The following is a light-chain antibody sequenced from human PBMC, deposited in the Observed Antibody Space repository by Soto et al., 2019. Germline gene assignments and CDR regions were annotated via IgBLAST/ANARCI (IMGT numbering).Light chain of an antibody. CDR3: QQYGSSPMYT. V-gene: IGKV3-20*01. Sequence: EIVLTQSPGTLSLSPGERATLSCRASQSVSSSYFAWNQQKPGQAPRLLIYGASGRATGIPDRFSGSGSGTDFTLTISRLEPEDFAVYYCQQYGSSPMYTFGQGTKLEIK. J-gene: IGKJ2*01. CDR1: QSVSSSY. CDR2: GAS.